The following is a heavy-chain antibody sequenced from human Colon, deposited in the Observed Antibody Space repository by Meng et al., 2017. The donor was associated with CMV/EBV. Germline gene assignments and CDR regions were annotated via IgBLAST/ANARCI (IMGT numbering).Heavy chain of an antibody. CDR1: GFTFDDFA. CDR3: AKNFYGSGSRGYGMDV. D-gene: IGHD3-10*01. J-gene: IGHJ6*02. Sequence: GESLKISCAASGFTFDDFAMHWVRQLPGKGLEWVSLISWDGGTSYYADSVKGRFTISRDNAKNSLYLQMDSLRTEDSALYYCAKNFYGSGSRGYGMDVWGQGTTVTVSS. V-gene: IGHV3-43D*03. CDR2: ISWDGGTS.